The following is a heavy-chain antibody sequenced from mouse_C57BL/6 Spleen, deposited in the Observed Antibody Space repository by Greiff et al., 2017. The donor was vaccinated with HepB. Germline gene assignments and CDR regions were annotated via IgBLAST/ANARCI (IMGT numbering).Heavy chain of an antibody. CDR3: TADYGNYVYAMDY. J-gene: IGHJ4*01. V-gene: IGHV14-4*01. CDR2: IDPENGDT. Sequence: EVQLKQSGAELVRPGASVKLSCTASGFNIKDDYMHWVKQRPEQGLEWIGWIDPENGDTEYASKFQGKATITADTSSNTAYLQLSSLTSEDTAVYYCTADYGNYVYAMDYWGQGTSVTVSS. CDR1: GFNIKDDY. D-gene: IGHD2-1*01.